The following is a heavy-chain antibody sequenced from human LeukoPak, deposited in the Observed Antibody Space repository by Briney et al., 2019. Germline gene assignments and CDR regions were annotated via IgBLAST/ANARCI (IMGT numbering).Heavy chain of an antibody. CDR2: INPDSGVT. Sequence: ASVNVSCRASGYTFIDYYMQWVRQAPGQGPEWMGWINPDSGVTNYAQKFQGRVTMTRDTSINTAYMEMNRLRSDDTAVYYCARGPSGDSSGFPFDHWGQGTLVTVSS. J-gene: IGHJ4*02. D-gene: IGHD3-22*01. V-gene: IGHV1-2*02. CDR1: GYTFIDYY. CDR3: ARGPSGDSSGFPFDH.